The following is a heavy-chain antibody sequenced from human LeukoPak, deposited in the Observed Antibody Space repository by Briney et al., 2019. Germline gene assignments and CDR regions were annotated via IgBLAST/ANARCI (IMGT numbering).Heavy chain of an antibody. D-gene: IGHD2-2*01. CDR1: GGTFSSYA. V-gene: IGHV1-69*06. CDR2: IIPIFGTA. Sequence: SVKVSCKASGGTFSSYAISWVRQAPGQGLEWMGGIIPIFGTANYAQKFQGRVTITADKSTSTAYMELSSLRSEDTAVYYCASGRTDIVVVPATLRNYYFDYWGQGTLVTVSS. J-gene: IGHJ4*02. CDR3: ASGRTDIVVVPATLRNYYFDY.